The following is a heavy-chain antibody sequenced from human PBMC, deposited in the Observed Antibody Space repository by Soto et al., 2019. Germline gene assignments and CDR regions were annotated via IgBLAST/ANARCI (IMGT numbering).Heavy chain of an antibody. CDR2: INPSGGST. Sequence: ASVKVSCKASGYTFTSYYMHWVRQAPGQGLEWMGIINPSGGSTSYAQKFQGRVTMTRDTSTSTVYMELSSLRSEDTAVYYCARGPPPNSNYYYYGMDVRGQGTMVTVSS. J-gene: IGHJ6*02. D-gene: IGHD7-27*01. CDR1: GYTFTSYY. V-gene: IGHV1-46*01. CDR3: ARGPPPNSNYYYYGMDV.